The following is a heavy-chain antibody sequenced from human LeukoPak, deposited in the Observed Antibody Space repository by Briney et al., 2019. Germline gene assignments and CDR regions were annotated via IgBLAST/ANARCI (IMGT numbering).Heavy chain of an antibody. D-gene: IGHD3-3*01. J-gene: IGHJ4*02. Sequence: KPSQTLSLTWTVAAASISMHYWSWLRQPPGKGLEWIGYIYYSGTTNYNPSLKSRVTISVDTSKKQFSLKLSSVTAADTAVYYCARWSGYYFYWGQGTLVTVSS. CDR2: IYYSGTT. CDR3: ARWSGYYFY. CDR1: AASISMHY. V-gene: IGHV4-59*11.